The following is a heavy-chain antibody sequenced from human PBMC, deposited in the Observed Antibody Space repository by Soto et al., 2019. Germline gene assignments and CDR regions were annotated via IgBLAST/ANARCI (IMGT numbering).Heavy chain of an antibody. J-gene: IGHJ5*02. CDR1: GFTFSTFW. D-gene: IGHD3-10*02. CDR3: LCQTIDP. V-gene: IGHV3-7*02. Sequence: PVGSLILSCEASGFTFSTFWMHWVRQAPGKGLEWVANIKEDGSEKNYVDSVRGRFTISRDNAKNSLSLQMNSLRAEDTAVYYCLCQTIDPWGQGTLVTVSS. CDR2: IKEDGSEK.